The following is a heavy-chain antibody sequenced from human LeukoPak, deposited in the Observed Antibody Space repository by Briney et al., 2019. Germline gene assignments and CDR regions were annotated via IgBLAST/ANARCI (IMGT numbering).Heavy chain of an antibody. V-gene: IGHV3-64D*06. D-gene: IGHD2-2*01. CDR2: ISSNGGST. Sequence: GGSLRLSCSASGFTFSSYAMHWVRQAPGKGLEYVSAISSNGGSTYYADTVKGRFTIYRDNSKNTLYLQMSSLRAEDTAVYYCVRTNLGYCSSTSCPGAYYYYGMDVWGQGTTVTVSS. CDR1: GFTFSSYA. J-gene: IGHJ6*02. CDR3: VRTNLGYCSSTSCPGAYYYYGMDV.